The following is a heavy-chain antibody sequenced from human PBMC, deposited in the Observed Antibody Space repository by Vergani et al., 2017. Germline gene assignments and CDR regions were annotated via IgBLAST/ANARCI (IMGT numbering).Heavy chain of an antibody. Sequence: EVQLVQSGAEVKKPGESLKISCQISRYSFTNYWIGWVRQMPGKGLEWMGIIHPADSDTRYSPSFQGQVTISVDKSIGTAYLQRSSLRASDSAMYYCARLYGRDSSGSKYFDYWGQGTLVTVSS. CDR2: IHPADSDT. CDR1: RYSFTNYW. D-gene: IGHD3-22*01. CDR3: ARLYGRDSSGSKYFDY. J-gene: IGHJ4*02. V-gene: IGHV5-51*01.